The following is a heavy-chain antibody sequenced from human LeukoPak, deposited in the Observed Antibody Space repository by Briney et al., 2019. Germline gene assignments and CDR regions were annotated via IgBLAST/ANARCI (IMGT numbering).Heavy chain of an antibody. CDR2: ISYNGTT. CDR1: GGSISSSTYF. CDR3: AREATVTPYYYYYYYMDV. V-gene: IGHV4-39*07. J-gene: IGHJ6*03. D-gene: IGHD4-17*01. Sequence: SETLSLTCIVSGGSISSSTYFWGWIRQPPGKGLEWIGIISYNGTTYYNPSLKRRVTISVDTSKNQFSLRLSSVTAADTAAYYCAREATVTPYYYYYYYMDVWGKGTTVTISS.